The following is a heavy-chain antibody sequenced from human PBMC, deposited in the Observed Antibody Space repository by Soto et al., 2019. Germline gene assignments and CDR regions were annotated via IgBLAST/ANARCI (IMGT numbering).Heavy chain of an antibody. J-gene: IGHJ6*02. CDR3: ARLGPTVTTYGMDV. CDR2: SRNKANSFTT. D-gene: IGHD4-17*01. Sequence: GGSLRLSCAASGFTFSDHYMDWVRQAPGKGLEWVGRSRNKANSFTTQYAASVEGRFTLSRDDSKNSLYLQMNSLRIEDTATYYCARLGPTVTTYGMDVWGQGTTVTVSS. V-gene: IGHV3-72*01. CDR1: GFTFSDHY.